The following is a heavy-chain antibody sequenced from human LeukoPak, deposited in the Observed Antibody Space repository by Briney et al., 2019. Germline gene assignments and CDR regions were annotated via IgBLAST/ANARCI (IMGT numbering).Heavy chain of an antibody. J-gene: IGHJ4*02. V-gene: IGHV3-23*01. CDR1: GFTFSSYA. Sequence: GGSLRLSCAASGFTFSSYAMSWVRQAPGKGLEWVSAISGSGGSTYYADSVKGRFTISRDNSKNTLYLQMNSLRAEDTAVYYCAKANPPYYYDSSGYYFDYWGQGTLVTVSS. D-gene: IGHD3-22*01. CDR2: ISGSGGST. CDR3: AKANPPYYYDSSGYYFDY.